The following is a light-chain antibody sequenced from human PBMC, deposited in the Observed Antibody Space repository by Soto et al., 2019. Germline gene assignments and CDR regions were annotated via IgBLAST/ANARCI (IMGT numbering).Light chain of an antibody. CDR2: KNN. Sequence: LTQPPSASGTPGQRVAISCSGSSSNIGSNAVNWYQQLPGAAPKLLIYKNNLRPSGVPDRFSGSKSGASASLAISGLQSEDESDYYCAAWDDSLKGLVFGGGTKLTVL. CDR3: AAWDDSLKGLV. J-gene: IGLJ3*02. V-gene: IGLV1-44*01. CDR1: SSNIGSNA.